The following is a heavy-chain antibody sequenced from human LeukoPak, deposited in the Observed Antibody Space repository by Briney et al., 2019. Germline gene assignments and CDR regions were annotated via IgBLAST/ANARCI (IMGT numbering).Heavy chain of an antibody. V-gene: IGHV4-30-4*01. CDR2: MYYSGST. CDR3: ARPYYYDSRIDP. J-gene: IGHJ5*02. Sequence: PSETLSLTCTVSGGSISSGDYYWSWLRQPPGKGLEWIAYMYYSGSTYYSPSLKSRVTMSADTSKNQLSLKLSSVTAADTAVYYCARPYYYDSRIDPWGQGTLVTVSS. D-gene: IGHD3-22*01. CDR1: GGSISSGDYY.